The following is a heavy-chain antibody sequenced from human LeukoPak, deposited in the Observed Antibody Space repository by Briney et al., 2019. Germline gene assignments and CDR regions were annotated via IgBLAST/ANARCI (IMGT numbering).Heavy chain of an antibody. J-gene: IGHJ5*02. V-gene: IGHV3-74*01. CDR3: AKSDWFDP. CDR1: GLTLSNSW. Sequence: GSLRLSCAAYGLTLSNSWMNWVRQAPEKMLVWVSRIKGDGSTATYADSEKGSFSISIDNAKNTLYLQIKSLSAEDTAVYYCAKSDWFDPWGQGTLATVSS. CDR2: IKGDGSTA.